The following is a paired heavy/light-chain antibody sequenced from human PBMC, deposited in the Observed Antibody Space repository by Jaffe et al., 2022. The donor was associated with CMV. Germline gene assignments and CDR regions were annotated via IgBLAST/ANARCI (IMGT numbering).Light chain of an antibody. V-gene: IGKV4-1*01. J-gene: IGKJ2*01. CDR3: QQYYSTLYT. CDR2: WAS. Sequence: DIVMTQSPDSLAVSLGERATINCKSSQSVLYSSNNKNYLAWYQQKPGQPPKLLIYWASTRESGVPDRFSGSGSGTDFTLTISSLQAEDVAVYYCQQYYSTLYTFGQGTKLEIK. CDR1: QSVLYSSNNKNY.
Heavy chain of an antibody. D-gene: IGHD1-26*01. V-gene: IGHV1-3*01. J-gene: IGHJ4*02. CDR1: GYTFTRYT. CDR3: ARGLLGATGGYYFDY. CDR2: INAGNGNT. Sequence: QVHLVQSGAEVKKPGASVKVSCKASGYTFTRYTLHWVRQAPGQRLEWMGWINAGNGNTEYFQNLKGRVTFTRDTSASTAFMELSGLRSQDTAVYYCARGLLGATGGYYFDYWGQGTLVTVSS.